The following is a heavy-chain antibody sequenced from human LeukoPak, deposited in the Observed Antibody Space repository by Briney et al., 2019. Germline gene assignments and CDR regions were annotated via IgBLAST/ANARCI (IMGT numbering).Heavy chain of an antibody. J-gene: IGHJ4*02. D-gene: IGHD3-3*01. CDR2: MNPNSGNT. CDR1: GYTFTSYD. Sequence: ASVKVSCKASGYTFTSYDINWVRQATGQGLEWMGWMNPNSGNTGYAQKFQGRVTMTRNTSISTAYMELSNLRSEDTAVYYCARSKPDRFWSGYYIDYWGQGTLVTVSS. CDR3: ARSKPDRFWSGYYIDY. V-gene: IGHV1-8*01.